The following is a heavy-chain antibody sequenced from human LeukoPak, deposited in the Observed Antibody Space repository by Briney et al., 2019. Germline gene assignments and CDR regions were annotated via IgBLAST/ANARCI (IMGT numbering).Heavy chain of an antibody. V-gene: IGHV4-59*10. Sequence: SETLSLTCAVYGGSFSGYYWSWIRQPAGKGLEWIGRIYTSGSTNYNPSLKSRVTMSVDTSKNQFSLKLSSVTAADTAVYYCARRVGHCSSTSCELFDYWGQGTLVTVSS. CDR3: ARRVGHCSSTSCELFDY. CDR1: GGSFSGYY. CDR2: IYTSGST. J-gene: IGHJ4*02. D-gene: IGHD2-2*01.